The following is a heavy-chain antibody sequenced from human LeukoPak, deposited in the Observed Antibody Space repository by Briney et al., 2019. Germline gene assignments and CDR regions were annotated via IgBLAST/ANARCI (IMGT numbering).Heavy chain of an antibody. Sequence: GASVKVSCKASGYTFTGYYMHWVRQAPGQGLEWMGCINPNSGGTNYAQKFQGRVTMTRDTSISTAYMELSRLRSDDTAVYYCARGLGPRYCSSTSCYTEGDYYFDYWGQGTLVTVSS. CDR2: INPNSGGT. CDR1: GYTFTGYY. V-gene: IGHV1-2*02. CDR3: ARGLGPRYCSSTSCYTEGDYYFDY. J-gene: IGHJ4*02. D-gene: IGHD2-2*02.